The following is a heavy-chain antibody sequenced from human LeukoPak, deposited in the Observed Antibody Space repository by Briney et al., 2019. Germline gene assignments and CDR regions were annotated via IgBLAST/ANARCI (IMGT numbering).Heavy chain of an antibody. V-gene: IGHV3-53*01. D-gene: IGHD6-13*01. J-gene: IGHJ6*02. Sequence: GGSLRFSCAASGFTVSSNYMSWVRQAPGKGLEWVSVIYSGGSTYYADSVKGRFTISRDNSKNTLYLQMNSLRAEDTAVYYCARDYSSSWYAGYYYYGMDVWGQGTTVTVSS. CDR2: IYSGGST. CDR1: GFTVSSNY. CDR3: ARDYSSSWYAGYYYYGMDV.